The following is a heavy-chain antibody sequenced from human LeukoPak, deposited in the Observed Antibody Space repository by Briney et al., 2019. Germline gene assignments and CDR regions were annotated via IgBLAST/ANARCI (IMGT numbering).Heavy chain of an antibody. CDR3: AKFDY. Sequence: PSETLSLTCTVSGCSISSYYWSWIRQPPGKGLEWIGYIYYSGSTNYNPSLKSRVTISVDTSKNQFSLKLSSVTAADTAVYYCAKFDYWGQGVLVTVSS. CDR2: IYYSGST. J-gene: IGHJ4*02. V-gene: IGHV4-59*01. CDR1: GCSISSYY.